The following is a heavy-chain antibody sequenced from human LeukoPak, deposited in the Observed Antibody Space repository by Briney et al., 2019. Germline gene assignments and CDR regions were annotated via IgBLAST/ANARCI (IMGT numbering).Heavy chain of an antibody. Sequence: PGGSLRLSCAASGFTFSSYAMSWVRQAPGKGLEWVSAISGSGGSAYHADSVKGRFTISRDNSKNTLYLQMNSLRAEDTAVYYCAKDPDIVVVPAAPYGMDVWGQGTTVTVSS. CDR1: GFTFSSYA. CDR3: AKDPDIVVVPAAPYGMDV. CDR2: ISGSGGSA. D-gene: IGHD2-2*01. V-gene: IGHV3-23*01. J-gene: IGHJ6*02.